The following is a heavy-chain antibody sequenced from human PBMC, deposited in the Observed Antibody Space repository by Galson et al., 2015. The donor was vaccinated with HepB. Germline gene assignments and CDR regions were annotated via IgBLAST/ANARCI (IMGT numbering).Heavy chain of an antibody. CDR1: GFNFIIYR. CDR3: ATAYCTSTSCDRVFDY. V-gene: IGHV3-7*01. Sequence: SLRLSCAASGFNFIIYRMTWVRQAPGKGLEWVANINPDGSEKYYVDSVKGRFTISRDNAKNSLYLQMNSLRADDTAVYFCATAYCTSTSCDRVFDYWGQGTLVTVSS. D-gene: IGHD2-2*01. CDR2: INPDGSEK. J-gene: IGHJ4*02.